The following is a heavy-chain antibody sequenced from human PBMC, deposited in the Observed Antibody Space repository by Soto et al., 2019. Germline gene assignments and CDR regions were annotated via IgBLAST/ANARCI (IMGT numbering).Heavy chain of an antibody. CDR1: GYTFTGYY. CDR2: INPNSGGT. CDR3: ARGKKLMCIYYYYYIDV. D-gene: IGHD2-8*01. Sequence: QVQLVQSGAEVQKPGASVKVSCKASGYTFTGYYMHWVRQAPGQGLEWMGWINPNSGGTNYAQKFQGWVTMTRDTSISTAYRELSRLRSDDTAVYYCARGKKLMCIYYYYYIDVWGKWTTVTVSS. J-gene: IGHJ6*03. V-gene: IGHV1-2*04.